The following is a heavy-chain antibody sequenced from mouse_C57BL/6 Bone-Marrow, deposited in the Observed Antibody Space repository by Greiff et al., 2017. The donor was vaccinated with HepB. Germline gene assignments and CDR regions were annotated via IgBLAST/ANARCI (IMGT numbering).Heavy chain of an antibody. CDR3: ARGDYGGY. CDR2: IWSGGST. CDR1: GFSLTSYG. J-gene: IGHJ2*01. D-gene: IGHD1-1*02. Sequence: VKLQESGPGLVQPSQSLSITCTVSGFSLTSYGVHWVRQSPGKGLEWLGVIWSGGSTDYNAAFISRLSISKDNSKSQVFFKMNSLQADDTAIYYCARGDYGGYWGQGTTLTVSS. V-gene: IGHV2-2*01.